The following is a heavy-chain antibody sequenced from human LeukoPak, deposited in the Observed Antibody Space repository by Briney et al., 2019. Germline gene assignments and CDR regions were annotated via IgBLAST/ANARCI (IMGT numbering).Heavy chain of an antibody. CDR1: GFSLSGYW. Sequence: GGSLRLSCAASGFSLSGYWMTWVRQAPGKGLEWVANINRDGSQKNHVDSVQGRFTISRDNAKNSLYLQMNSLRAEDTAVYYCARDPATTVTTYAYWGQGTLVTVSS. CDR3: ARDPATTVTTYAY. V-gene: IGHV3-7*01. J-gene: IGHJ4*02. CDR2: INRDGSQK. D-gene: IGHD4-17*01.